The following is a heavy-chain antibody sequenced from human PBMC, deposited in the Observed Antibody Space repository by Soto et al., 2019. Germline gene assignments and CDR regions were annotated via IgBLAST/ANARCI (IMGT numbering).Heavy chain of an antibody. Sequence: QVQLQESGPGLVKPSQTLSLTCTVSGGSISSGDYYWSWIRQPPGKGLEWIGYIYYSGSTYYNPSLKSRVTISVDTSKNQFSLKLSSVTAADTAVYYCARGAYSYGPWELLPKGGGDYWGQGTLVTVSS. CDR3: ARGAYSYGPWELLPKGGGDY. CDR1: GGSISSGDYY. V-gene: IGHV4-30-4*01. CDR2: IYYSGST. D-gene: IGHD1-26*01. J-gene: IGHJ4*02.